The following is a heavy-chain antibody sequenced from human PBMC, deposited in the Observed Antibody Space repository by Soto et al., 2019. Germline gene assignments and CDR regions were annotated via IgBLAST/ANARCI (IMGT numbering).Heavy chain of an antibody. CDR3: APHTLDTGMPSGY. J-gene: IGHJ4*02. V-gene: IGHV1-18*01. D-gene: IGHD5-18*01. CDR1: GYTFTNYG. CDR2: IGGYKGNT. Sequence: QVQLVQSGAEVREPGASVKVSCKASGYTFTNYGVSWVRQAPGQGLEWMGWIGGYKGNTNYAQKLHGRVTLTTDTSTSTAHMELTSLRSDDTAVYYCAPHTLDTGMPSGYWGQGTLVTVSS.